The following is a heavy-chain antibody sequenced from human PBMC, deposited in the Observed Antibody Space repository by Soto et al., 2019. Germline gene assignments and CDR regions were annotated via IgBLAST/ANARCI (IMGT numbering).Heavy chain of an antibody. CDR2: ITGSGDNT. Sequence: GGSLRLSCAASGVNFSSYAMSWVRQAPGKGLEWVSVITGSGDNTYYADSVKGRFTISRDNSKHTLYLEMNSLRAEDTARYYCAKEVEVDYYYGMDVWGQGTTVTVSS. V-gene: IGHV3-23*01. CDR1: GVNFSSYA. J-gene: IGHJ6*02. D-gene: IGHD2-15*01. CDR3: AKEVEVDYYYGMDV.